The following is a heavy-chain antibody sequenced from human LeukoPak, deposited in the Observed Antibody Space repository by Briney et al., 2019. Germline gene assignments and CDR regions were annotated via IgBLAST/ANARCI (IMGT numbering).Heavy chain of an antibody. V-gene: IGHV4-59*08. D-gene: IGHD3-22*01. Sequence: PSETLSLTCTVSGGSISSYYWSWIRQPPGKGLEWIAYISDIGSINYNPSLKSRVTISLDTSKNQFSLKLSSVTAADTAVYYCARRTTEDYDSSYNWFDPWGQGTLVTVSS. CDR1: GGSISSYY. CDR3: ARRTTEDYDSSYNWFDP. J-gene: IGHJ5*02. CDR2: ISDIGSI.